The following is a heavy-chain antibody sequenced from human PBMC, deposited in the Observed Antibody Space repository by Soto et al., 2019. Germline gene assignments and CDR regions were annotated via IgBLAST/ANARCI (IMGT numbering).Heavy chain of an antibody. Sequence: QVQLVESGGGLVKPGGSLRLSCAASGFTFSDYYASWLRQSPGKGLEWISYISGNSLDTNYADSVRGRFNISRDNAENSLYLQMNYLRAEDTAMYYCASGQQIRMADIWGQGTMVTVSS. D-gene: IGHD6-13*01. J-gene: IGHJ3*02. CDR3: ASGQQIRMADI. V-gene: IGHV3-11*05. CDR1: GFTFSDYY. CDR2: ISGNSLDT.